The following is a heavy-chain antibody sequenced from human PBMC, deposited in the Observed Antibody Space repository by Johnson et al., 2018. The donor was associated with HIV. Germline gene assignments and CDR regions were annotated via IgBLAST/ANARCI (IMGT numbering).Heavy chain of an antibody. CDR2: ISYDGSNK. CDR3: ARCGELRAFDI. V-gene: IGHV3-30*03. J-gene: IGHJ3*02. CDR1: GFTFSSYG. D-gene: IGHD1-26*01. Sequence: QVQLVESGGGVVQPGRSLRLSCAASGFTFSSYGMHWVRQAPGKGLEWVAVISYDGSNKYYADSVKGRFTISRDNSKNTLYLQMGSLRAEDMAVYYCARCGELRAFDIWGQGTMVTVSS.